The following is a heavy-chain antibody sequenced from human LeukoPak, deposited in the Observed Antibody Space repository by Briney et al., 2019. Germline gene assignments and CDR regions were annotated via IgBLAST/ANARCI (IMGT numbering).Heavy chain of an antibody. D-gene: IGHD2-15*01. Sequence: PGGSLRLSCSASGFTFSSYAMHSVRQAPGKGLEYVSAISSNGGSTYYADSVKGRFTISRDNSKNTLYLQMSSLRTEDTAVCYCVKDLKATVVVVTATFDYWGQGTLVTVSS. CDR1: GFTFSSYA. CDR2: ISSNGGST. V-gene: IGHV3-64D*09. CDR3: VKDLKATVVVVTATFDY. J-gene: IGHJ4*02.